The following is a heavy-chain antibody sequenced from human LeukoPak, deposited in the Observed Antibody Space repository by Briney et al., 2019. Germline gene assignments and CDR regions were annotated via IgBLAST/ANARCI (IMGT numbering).Heavy chain of an antibody. J-gene: IGHJ6*02. CDR2: FDPEDGET. CDR1: GHTLTELS. CDR3: ATDLWIYYYYGMDV. Sequence: ASVKVSCKVSGHTLTELSMHWVRQAPGKGLEWMGGFDPEDGETIYAQKFQGRVTMTEDTSTDTAYMELSSLRSEDTAVYYCATDLWIYYYYGMDVWGQGTTVTVSS. D-gene: IGHD5-12*01. V-gene: IGHV1-24*01.